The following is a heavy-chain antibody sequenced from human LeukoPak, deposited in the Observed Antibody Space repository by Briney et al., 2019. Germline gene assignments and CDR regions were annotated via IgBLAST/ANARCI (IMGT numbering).Heavy chain of an antibody. CDR3: ARTRIHAFDI. D-gene: IGHD2-15*01. V-gene: IGHV4-59*08. Sequence: SETLSLTCTVSGGSISTYYWTWIRQPPGKGLEWIGFIYYSGNTNYNPSLESRVTISLDTSKNNFSLKLSSVTAADTAVYYCARTRIHAFDIWGQGTMVTVSS. CDR2: IYYSGNT. CDR1: GGSISTYY. J-gene: IGHJ3*02.